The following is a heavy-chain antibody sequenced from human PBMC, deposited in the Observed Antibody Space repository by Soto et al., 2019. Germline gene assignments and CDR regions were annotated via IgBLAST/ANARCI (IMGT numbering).Heavy chain of an antibody. D-gene: IGHD3-3*01. CDR1: GGSFSGYY. CDR2: INHSGST. Sequence: SETLSLTCAVYGGSFSGYYWSWIRQPPGKGLEWIGEINHSGSTNYNPSLKSRVTISVDTSKNQFSLKLSSVTAADTAVYYCARDRVTIFGVARGWFDPWGQGTLVTVSS. V-gene: IGHV4-34*01. CDR3: ARDRVTIFGVARGWFDP. J-gene: IGHJ5*02.